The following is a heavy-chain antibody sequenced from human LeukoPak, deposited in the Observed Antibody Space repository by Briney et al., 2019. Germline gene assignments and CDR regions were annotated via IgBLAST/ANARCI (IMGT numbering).Heavy chain of an antibody. CDR2: IYPGDSDT. CDR3: ARRPRYCSGGSCYDY. Sequence: GESLKISCRGSGYSFTSYWIGWVRQMPGKGLEWMGIIYPGDSDTRYSPSFQGQVTISADKSISTAYLQWSSLKASDTAMYYCARRPRYCSGGSCYDYWGQGTLVTVSS. V-gene: IGHV5-51*01. CDR1: GYSFTSYW. D-gene: IGHD2-15*01. J-gene: IGHJ4*02.